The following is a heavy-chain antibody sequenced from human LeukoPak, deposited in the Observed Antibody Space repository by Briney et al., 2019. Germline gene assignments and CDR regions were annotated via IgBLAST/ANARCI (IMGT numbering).Heavy chain of an antibody. V-gene: IGHV3-21*01. Sequence: PGGSLRLSCAASGFTFDDYTMHWVRQAPGKGLEWVSSISSSSSYIYYADSVKGRFTISRDNAKNSLYLQMNSLRAEDTAVYYCARTHGTGYSSSWSKEDAFDIWGQGTMVTVSS. D-gene: IGHD6-13*01. CDR2: ISSSSSYI. J-gene: IGHJ3*02. CDR3: ARTHGTGYSSSWSKEDAFDI. CDR1: GFTFDDYT.